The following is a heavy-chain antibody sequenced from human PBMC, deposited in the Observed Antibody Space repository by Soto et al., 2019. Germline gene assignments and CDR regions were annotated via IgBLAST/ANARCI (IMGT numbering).Heavy chain of an antibody. J-gene: IGHJ3*02. D-gene: IGHD3-10*01. CDR3: AKGITMVRGRNNAFDI. CDR1: GFTFSSYA. V-gene: IGHV3-23*01. Sequence: GGSLRLSCAASGFTFSSYAMSWVRQAPGKGLEWVSAISGSGGSTYYADSVKGRFTISRDNSKNTLYLQMNSLRAEDTAVYYCAKGITMVRGRNNAFDIWGQGTMVTVSS. CDR2: ISGSGGST.